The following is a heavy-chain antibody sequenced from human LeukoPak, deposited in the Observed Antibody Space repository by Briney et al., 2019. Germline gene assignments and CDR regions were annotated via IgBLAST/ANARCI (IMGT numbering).Heavy chain of an antibody. CDR2: LYYSGRP. J-gene: IGHJ6*02. CDR3: ARDRNYYGMDV. CDR1: GGSISSGGYY. Sequence: SETLSLTCTVSGGSISSGGYYWRWIRQYPGKGLEWIVYLYYSGRPSYNPSLKSRITISVDTSKIQFSLKLSSGTAADTAVYYCARDRNYYGMDVWGQGTTVTGSS. V-gene: IGHV4-31*03.